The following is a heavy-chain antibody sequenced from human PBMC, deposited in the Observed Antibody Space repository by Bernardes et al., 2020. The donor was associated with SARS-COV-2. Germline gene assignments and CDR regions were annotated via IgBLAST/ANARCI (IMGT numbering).Heavy chain of an antibody. CDR3: AKDGAQTIVAVINYFDQ. CDR1: GFTFKNYA. D-gene: IGHD3-22*01. Sequence: GSLRLSCAASGFTFKNYAMNWVRQAPGKGLEWVSGISASGDSTHYADSVKGRFTISRDNSKNTLYLQMNTLRAEDTAVYYCAKDGAQTIVAVINYFDQWGQGTLVTVSS. CDR2: ISASGDST. J-gene: IGHJ4*02. V-gene: IGHV3-23*01.